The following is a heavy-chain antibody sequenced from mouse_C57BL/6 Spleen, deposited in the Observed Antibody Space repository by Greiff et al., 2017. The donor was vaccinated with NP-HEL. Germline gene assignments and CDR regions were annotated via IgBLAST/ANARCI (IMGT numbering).Heavy chain of an antibody. CDR2: ISDGGSYT. D-gene: IGHD1-1*01. J-gene: IGHJ4*01. CDR3: ARDRGSSYRNYAMDY. Sequence: EVKLVESGGGLVKPGGSLKLSCAASGFTFSSYAMSWVRQTPEKRLEWVATISDGGSYTYYPDNVKGRFTISRDNAKNNLYLQMSHLKSEDTAMYYCARDRGSSYRNYAMDYWGQGTSVTVSS. V-gene: IGHV5-4*01. CDR1: GFTFSSYA.